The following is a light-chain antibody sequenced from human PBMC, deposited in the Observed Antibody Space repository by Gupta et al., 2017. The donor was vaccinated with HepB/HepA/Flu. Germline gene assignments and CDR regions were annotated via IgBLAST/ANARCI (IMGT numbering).Light chain of an antibody. CDR1: NRNIGSFNF. Sequence: HSVLTHPASVSLSLGQSITISCTGTNRNIGSFNFVPWYQQHPGKVPKTMIYEVNKRPSGGSNRFSGSKSGNTASLTISGIQAEDEADYYCCSYVGDSTWVFGGGTKLTVL. CDR3: CSYVGDSTWV. V-gene: IGLV2-23*02. J-gene: IGLJ3*02. CDR2: EVN.